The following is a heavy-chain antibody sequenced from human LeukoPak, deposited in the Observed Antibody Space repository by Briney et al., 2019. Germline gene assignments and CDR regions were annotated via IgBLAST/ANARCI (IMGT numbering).Heavy chain of an antibody. CDR1: GGSFSDYH. CDR3: ARASSVSRAVADSSRGAVDY. V-gene: IGHV4-34*01. Sequence: SETLSLTCAVYGGSFSDYHWIWIRQPPGKGLEWIGEINHSGSTNYNPSLKSRVTISVDTSKNQFSLKLSSVTAADTAVYYCARASSVSRAVADSSRGAVDYWGQGTLVTVSS. D-gene: IGHD6-19*01. CDR2: INHSGST. J-gene: IGHJ4*02.